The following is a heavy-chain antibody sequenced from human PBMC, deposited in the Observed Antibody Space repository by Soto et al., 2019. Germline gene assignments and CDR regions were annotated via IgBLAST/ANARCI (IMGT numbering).Heavy chain of an antibody. J-gene: IGHJ4*02. CDR3: ERRSSSWYFDY. D-gene: IGHD6-13*01. V-gene: IGHV3-23*01. CDR2: ISGSDGST. CDR1: GFTFSSYA. Sequence: EVQLLESGGGLVQPGGSLRLSCAASGFTFSSYAMNWVRQAPGKGLEWVSVISGSDGSTYYADSVKGRFTISRDNSKNTRKMQMNSLRAEDTAVYYCERRSSSWYFDYWGQGTLVTVSS.